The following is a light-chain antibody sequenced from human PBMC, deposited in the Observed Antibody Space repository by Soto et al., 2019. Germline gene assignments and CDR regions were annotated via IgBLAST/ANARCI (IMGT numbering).Light chain of an antibody. CDR2: DAS. CDR3: QQLNNYPLT. J-gene: IGKJ4*01. CDR1: QGIISY. V-gene: IGKV1-9*01. Sequence: IQLTQSPSSLSASVGDRVTITCRASQGIISYLAWYQQSPGKAPKLLIYDASTLQSGVPSRFSGSGSGTEFTLTISNLXPEDFANYYCQQLNNYPLTFGGGTQIEMK.